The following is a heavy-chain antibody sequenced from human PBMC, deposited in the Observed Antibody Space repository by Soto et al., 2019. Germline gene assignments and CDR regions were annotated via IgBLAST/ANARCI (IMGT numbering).Heavy chain of an antibody. CDR3: ARVQFYYNDISGRPLNAFDV. CDR2: IGIGSSTK. Sequence: GGSLRLSCAASGFTFRNYGMNWVRQAPGKGLEWVSYIGIGSSTKYYADSVKGRFTISRDNAKNSLYLQMNSLRAEDTAVYYWARVQFYYNDISGRPLNAFDVWGQGTMVTVSS. V-gene: IGHV3-48*01. D-gene: IGHD3-22*01. CDR1: GFTFRNYG. J-gene: IGHJ3*01.